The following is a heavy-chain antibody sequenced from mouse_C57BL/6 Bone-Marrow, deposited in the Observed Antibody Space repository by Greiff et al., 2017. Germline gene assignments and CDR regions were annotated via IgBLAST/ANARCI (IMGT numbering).Heavy chain of an antibody. CDR3: ARHGNYLYYYAMDY. J-gene: IGHJ4*01. CDR1: GFTFSSYG. V-gene: IGHV5-6*01. Sequence: EVKLLESGGDLVKPGGSLTLSCAASGFTFSSYGMSWVRQTPDKRLEWVATISSGGSYTYYPDSVKGRFTISRDNAKNTLYLQMSSLKSEDTAMYYCARHGNYLYYYAMDYWGQGTSVTVSS. CDR2: ISSGGSYT. D-gene: IGHD2-1*01.